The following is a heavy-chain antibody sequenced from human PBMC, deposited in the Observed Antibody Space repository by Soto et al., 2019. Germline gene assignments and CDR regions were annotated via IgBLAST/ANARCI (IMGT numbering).Heavy chain of an antibody. CDR3: TRDVTTGSVHFDL. D-gene: IGHD1-1*01. CDR2: VNPGGGNT. J-gene: IGHJ4*02. CDR1: GYSFIDYY. V-gene: IGHV1-46*03. Sequence: QVQLVQSGADMKKPGASVKISCKASGYSFIDYYLHWVRQAPGQGPEWMGIVNPGGGNTFYSQKLQDRVTMTRDTSTSTVYMELSSLRFEDTAVYYCTRDVTTGSVHFDLWGQGPLVTVSS.